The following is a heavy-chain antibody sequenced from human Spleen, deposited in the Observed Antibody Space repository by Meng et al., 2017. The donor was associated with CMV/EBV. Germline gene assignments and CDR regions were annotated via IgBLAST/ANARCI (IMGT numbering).Heavy chain of an antibody. CDR2: IIPIFGTA. CDR3: ARGTQEAREGYYYFGMDV. CDR1: GGTFSSYP. V-gene: IGHV1-69*05. J-gene: IGHJ6*02. Sequence: SVKVSCRASGGTFSSYPISWVRRAPGQGLEWVGGIIPIFGTANYAQKFQGRVTITTDESKSTAYMELSSLRSEDTAVYYCARGTQEAREGYYYFGMDVWGQGTTVTVSS. D-gene: IGHD1-1*01.